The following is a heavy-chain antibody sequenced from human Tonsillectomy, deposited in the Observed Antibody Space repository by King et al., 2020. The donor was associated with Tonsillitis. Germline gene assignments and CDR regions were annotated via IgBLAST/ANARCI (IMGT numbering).Heavy chain of an antibody. V-gene: IGHV4-59*01. J-gene: IGHJ4*02. D-gene: IGHD3-22*01. Sequence: QLQESGPGLVKPSETLSLTCTVSGGSISSYYWSWIRQPPGKGLEWIGYIYYSGSTHYNPSLKRRVSISVDTSKNQFSLKLSSVTAADTAVYFCARSDSSGYYRFDYWGQGTLVTVSS. CDR2: IYYSGST. CDR3: ARSDSSGYYRFDY. CDR1: GGSISSYY.